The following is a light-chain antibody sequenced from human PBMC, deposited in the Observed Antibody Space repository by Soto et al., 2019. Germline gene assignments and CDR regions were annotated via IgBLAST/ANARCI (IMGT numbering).Light chain of an antibody. CDR2: KAS. J-gene: IGKJ4*01. CDR3: QQYNSYPLT. CDR1: QSISSW. Sequence: DIKMTQSPSTLSASVGDRVTITCRASQSISSWLAWYQQKPGKAPKLLIYKASSLESGVPSRFSGSGSGTAFTLSISSLQPDDFATYYCQQYNSYPLTFGGGTKVEIK. V-gene: IGKV1-5*03.